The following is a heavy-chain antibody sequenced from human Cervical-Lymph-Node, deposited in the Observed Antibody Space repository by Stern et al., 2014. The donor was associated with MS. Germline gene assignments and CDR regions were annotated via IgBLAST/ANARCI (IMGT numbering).Heavy chain of an antibody. CDR3: ARDGYSSTEYYLEY. V-gene: IGHV4-61*01. J-gene: IGHJ4*02. CDR2: IYYGGST. Sequence: VQLQESGPGLVKPSETLSLTCTVSGDSISRRSYYWSWIRQPPGKGLEWIGFIYYGGSTKYNPSLNSRVTILQDSSKNQISLNLNSVTAADSAVYYCARDGYSSTEYYLEYWGQGILVTVSS. CDR1: GDSISRRSYY. D-gene: IGHD2-2*01.